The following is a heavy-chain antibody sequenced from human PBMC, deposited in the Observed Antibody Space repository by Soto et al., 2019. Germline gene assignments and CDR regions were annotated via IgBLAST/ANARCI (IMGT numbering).Heavy chain of an antibody. CDR3: ARAGAGYYGSGRKRGGMDV. J-gene: IGHJ6*02. Sequence: VQLVESGGGVVQPGRSLRLSCAASGFTFSSYSMNWVRQAPGKGLEWVSSISSSSSYIYYADSVKGRFTISRDNAKNSLYLQMNSLRAEATAVYYCARAGAGYYGSGRKRGGMDVWGQGTTVTVSS. CDR2: ISSSSSYI. D-gene: IGHD3-10*01. CDR1: GFTFSSYS. V-gene: IGHV3-21*01.